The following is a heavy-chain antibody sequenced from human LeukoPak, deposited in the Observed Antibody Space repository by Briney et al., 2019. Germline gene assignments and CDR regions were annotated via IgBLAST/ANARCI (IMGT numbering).Heavy chain of an antibody. CDR2: INPSRST. CDR3: ARGVLYDFWSGYYKY. V-gene: IGHV4-34*01. J-gene: IGHJ4*02. Sequence: SETLSLTCAVYGASFSGYYWSWIREPPGQGLEWSGEINPSRSTNYHPSLKSRVTISVDTSKNQVSLKLSSVTAADTAVYYCARGVLYDFWSGYYKYWGQGTLVTVSS. CDR1: GASFSGYY. D-gene: IGHD3-3*01.